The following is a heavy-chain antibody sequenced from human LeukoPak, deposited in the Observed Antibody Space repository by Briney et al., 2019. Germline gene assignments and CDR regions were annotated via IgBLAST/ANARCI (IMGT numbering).Heavy chain of an antibody. CDR2: ISPYSAYT. D-gene: IGHD6-6*01. Sequence: ASVKVSCKASGDSTNTYGVAWVRQAPGQGLEWIGWISPYSAYTKYADALQGRVTMTTDTSTTTSYMELRSLRSDDTAVYFCAVVVKGRYFFYYMDAWGKGTTVTVS. J-gene: IGHJ6*03. CDR1: GDSTNTYG. CDR3: AVVVKGRYFFYYMDA. V-gene: IGHV1-18*04.